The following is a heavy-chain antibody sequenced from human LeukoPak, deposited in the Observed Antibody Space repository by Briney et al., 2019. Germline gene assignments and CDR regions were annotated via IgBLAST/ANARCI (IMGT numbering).Heavy chain of an antibody. D-gene: IGHD1-26*01. V-gene: IGHV3-48*03. J-gene: IGHJ4*02. CDR2: ISSSGSTI. CDR1: GFTFSSYE. CDR3: ARRAVGATGSFDY. Sequence: GGSLRLSCAASGFTFSSYEMNWVRQAPGKGLEWVSYISSSGSTIYYADSVKGRFTISRDNAKNSLYPQMNSLRAEDTAVYYCARRAVGATGSFDYWGQGTLVTVSS.